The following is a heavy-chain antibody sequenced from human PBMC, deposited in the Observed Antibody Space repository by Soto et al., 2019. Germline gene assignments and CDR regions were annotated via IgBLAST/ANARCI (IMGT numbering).Heavy chain of an antibody. CDR1: GFTFSNYA. D-gene: IGHD4-17*01. CDR3: ARKVYGEHLSNWYFGL. Sequence: EVQLVESGGGLVQPGGSLRLSCAASGFTFSNYAISWVRQAPGKGLEFVSGISDDGGYTNYANSVKGRFTISRDNSKNTLYLQMGSLRPEDMAVYHCARKVYGEHLSNWYFGLWGRGTLGNVSS. J-gene: IGHJ2*01. V-gene: IGHV3-64*01. CDR2: ISDDGGYT.